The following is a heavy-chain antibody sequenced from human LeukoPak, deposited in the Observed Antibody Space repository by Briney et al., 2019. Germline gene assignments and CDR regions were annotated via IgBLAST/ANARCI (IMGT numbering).Heavy chain of an antibody. CDR2: ISSNGGST. D-gene: IGHD3-10*01. V-gene: IGHV3-64*01. Sequence: GGSLRLSCAASGFTFSSYAMHWVRQAPGKGLEYVSAISSNGGSTYYANSAKGRFTISRDNSKNTLYLQMGSLRAEDMAVYYCARAGYYGSGSYVWGQGTLVTVSS. J-gene: IGHJ4*02. CDR3: ARAGYYGSGSYV. CDR1: GFTFSSYA.